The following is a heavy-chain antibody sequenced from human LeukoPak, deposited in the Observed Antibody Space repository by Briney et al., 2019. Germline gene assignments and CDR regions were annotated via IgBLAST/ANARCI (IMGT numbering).Heavy chain of an antibody. V-gene: IGHV3-21*01. J-gene: IGHJ4*02. CDR1: GFTFSSYS. D-gene: IGHD5-24*01. CDR3: ARDRRRDGYIRGYYFDY. CDR2: ISSSSSYI. Sequence: GGSLRLSCAASGFTFSSYSMNWVRQAPGKGLEWVSSISSSSSYIYYADSVKGRFTISRDNAKNSLYLQMNSLRAEDTAVYYCARDRRRDGYIRGYYFDYWGQGTLVTVSS.